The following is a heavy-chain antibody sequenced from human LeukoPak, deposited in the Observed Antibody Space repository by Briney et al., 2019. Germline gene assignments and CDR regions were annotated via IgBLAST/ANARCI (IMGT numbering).Heavy chain of an antibody. D-gene: IGHD6-13*01. V-gene: IGHV3-21*01. J-gene: IGHJ4*02. CDR2: ISSSSSYI. CDR1: RLTLTSES. Sequence: RRSLRLSCAPSRLTLTSESMNSVRQAARNGLKSCSSISSSSSYIYYADSVKGRFTISRDNAKSSLYLKMNSLRAEDTAVYYCASHLLSSWFIGYWGQGTLVTVSS. CDR3: ASHLLSSWFIGY.